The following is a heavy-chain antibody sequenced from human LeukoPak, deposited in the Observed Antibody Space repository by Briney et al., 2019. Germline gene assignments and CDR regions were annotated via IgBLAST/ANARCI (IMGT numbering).Heavy chain of an antibody. D-gene: IGHD5-24*01. CDR2: INHSGST. CDR1: GGSISSYY. CDR3: ARGAEMATTTFDP. J-gene: IGHJ5*02. V-gene: IGHV4-34*01. Sequence: SETLSLTCTVSGGSISSYYWSWIRQPPGKGLEWIGEINHSGSTNYNPSLKSRVTISVDTSKNQFSLKLSSVTAADTAVYYCARGAEMATTTFDPWGQGTLVTVSS.